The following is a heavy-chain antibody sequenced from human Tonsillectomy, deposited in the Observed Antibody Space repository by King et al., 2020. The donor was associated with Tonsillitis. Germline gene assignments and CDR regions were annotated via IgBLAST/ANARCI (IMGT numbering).Heavy chain of an antibody. V-gene: IGHV3-15*01. CDR1: GFTFSNAW. J-gene: IGHJ3*02. CDR3: TTDRAPYYYDNSGYYYSDAFDI. CDR2: IKSKTDGGTT. D-gene: IGHD3-22*01. Sequence: VQLVESGGGLVKPGGSLRLSCAASGFTFSNAWMSWVRQAPGKGLEWVGRIKSKTDGGTTDYAAPVKGRFTISRDDSKNTLYLQMNSLKTEDTAVYYCTTDRAPYYYDNSGYYYSDAFDIWGQGTMVTVSS.